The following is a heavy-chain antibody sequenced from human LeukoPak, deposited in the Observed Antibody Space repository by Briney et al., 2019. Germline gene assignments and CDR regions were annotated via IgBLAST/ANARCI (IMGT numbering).Heavy chain of an antibody. J-gene: IGHJ4*02. CDR2: IKQDGSEK. CDR1: GFTLSSYW. Sequence: GGSLRLSCAASGFTLSSYWMSWVRQAPGKGLEWVANIKQDGSEKYYVDSVKGRFTISRDNAKNSLYLQMNSLRAEDTAVYYCARSEGLPYSSSYDYWGQGTLVTVSS. CDR3: ARSEGLPYSSSYDY. D-gene: IGHD6-13*01. V-gene: IGHV3-7*01.